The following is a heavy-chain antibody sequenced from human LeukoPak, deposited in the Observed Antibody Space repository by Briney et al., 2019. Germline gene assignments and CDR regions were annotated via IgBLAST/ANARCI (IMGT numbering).Heavy chain of an antibody. D-gene: IGHD3-10*01. CDR3: ARRYYYNLGSFPFDF. J-gene: IGHJ4*02. CDR2: IHNSGTT. V-gene: IGHV4-34*01. CDR1: GGPFSGYF. Sequence: SETLSLTCAVSGGPFSGYFWSWVRQSSGKGLEWIGEIHNSGTTNYNPSLNSRVTISEDTSKNQFYLNLSSVTAADTAVYYCARRYYYNLGSFPFDFWGQGTLVTVSS.